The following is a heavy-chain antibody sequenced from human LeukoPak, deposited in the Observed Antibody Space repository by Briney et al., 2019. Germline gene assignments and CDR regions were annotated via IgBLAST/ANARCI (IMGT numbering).Heavy chain of an antibody. J-gene: IGHJ4*02. CDR1: GGSISSSSSY. Sequence: SETLSLTCTVSGGSISSSSSYWGWIRQPPGKGLEWIGSIYYSGSTYYNPSLKSRVTISVDTSKNQFSLKLSSVTAADTAVYYCARRNRSIVGATNIDYWGQGTLVTVSS. CDR2: IYYSGST. CDR3: ARRNRSIVGATNIDY. D-gene: IGHD1-26*01. V-gene: IGHV4-39*01.